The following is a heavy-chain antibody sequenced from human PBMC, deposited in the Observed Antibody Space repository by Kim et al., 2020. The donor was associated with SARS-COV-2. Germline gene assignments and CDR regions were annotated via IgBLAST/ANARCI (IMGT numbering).Heavy chain of an antibody. V-gene: IGHV1-69*04. CDR1: GGTFGSNA. Sequence: SVKVSCRASGGTFGSNAISWVRQAPGQGLEWMGRIVSTLGIATYAQKFQGRVTITADKSTSTAYMEVTSLRSEDTAVYYCARGGDGYIYYFVIWGQGTLVTVAS. CDR3: ARGGDGYIYYFVI. CDR2: IVSTLGIA. J-gene: IGHJ4*02. D-gene: IGHD5-12*01.